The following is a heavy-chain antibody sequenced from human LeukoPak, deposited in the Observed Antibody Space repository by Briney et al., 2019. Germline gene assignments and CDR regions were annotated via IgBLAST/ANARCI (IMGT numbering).Heavy chain of an antibody. CDR3: ARGALGVREYFQH. D-gene: IGHD3-16*01. V-gene: IGHV1-24*01. CDR2: FDPEDGET. J-gene: IGHJ1*01. Sequence: ASVKVSCKVSGYTLTELSMHWVRQAPGKGLEWMGGFDPEDGETIYAQKFQGRVTITADESTSTAFMELSSLRSEDTAVYYCARGALGVREYFQHWGQGTLVSVSS. CDR1: GYTLTELS.